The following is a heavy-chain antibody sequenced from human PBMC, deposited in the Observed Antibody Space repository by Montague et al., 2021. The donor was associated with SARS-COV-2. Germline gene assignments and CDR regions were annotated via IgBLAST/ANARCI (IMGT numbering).Heavy chain of an antibody. V-gene: IGHV6-1*01. D-gene: IGHD2-15*01. Sequence: CAISGDSVATNRGTWDWDRLSPSRGIECVGRTYYRTEWYSDYSVSVKSRISINPDTSKNQFSLQLNSVTPEDTAVYYCARAERGSCGDGNCYQYFFNYWGQGTLVTVSS. CDR1: GDSVATNRGT. CDR2: TYYRTEWYS. CDR3: ARAERGSCGDGNCYQYFFNY. J-gene: IGHJ4*02.